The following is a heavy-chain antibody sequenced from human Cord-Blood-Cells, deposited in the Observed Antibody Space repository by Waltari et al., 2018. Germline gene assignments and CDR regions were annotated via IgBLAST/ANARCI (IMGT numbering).Heavy chain of an antibody. V-gene: IGHV4-34*01. CDR2: INHSGST. J-gene: IGHJ4*02. CDR3: ASLYGSGSYYKFAY. D-gene: IGHD3-10*01. CDR1: GGSFSGYY. Sequence: QVQLQQWGAGLLKPSETLSLTCAVYGGSFSGYYWSWIRQPPGKGLEWFGEINHSGSTYYNPSLKSRITISVDTSKTQFSLKLSSVTAADTAVYYCASLYGSGSYYKFAYWGQGTLVTVSS.